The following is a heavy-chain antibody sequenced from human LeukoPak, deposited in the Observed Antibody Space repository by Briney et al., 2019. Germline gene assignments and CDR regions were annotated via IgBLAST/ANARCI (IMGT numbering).Heavy chain of an antibody. Sequence: PSETLSLTCAVYGGSFSGYYWSWIRQPPGKGLEWIGEINHSGSTNYNPSLKSRVTISVDTSKNQFSLKLSSVTAADTAVYYCARGRGEQQLADDDYWGQGTLVTVSS. CDR2: INHSGST. V-gene: IGHV4-34*01. D-gene: IGHD6-13*01. J-gene: IGHJ4*02. CDR3: ARGRGEQQLADDDY. CDR1: GGSFSGYY.